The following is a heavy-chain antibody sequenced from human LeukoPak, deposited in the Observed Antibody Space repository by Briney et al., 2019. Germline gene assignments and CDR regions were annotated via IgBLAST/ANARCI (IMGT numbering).Heavy chain of an antibody. D-gene: IGHD6-13*01. CDR2: ISSSGSIK. J-gene: IGHJ4*02. CDR1: GFTFSDYY. Sequence: GGPLRLSCAASGFTFSDYYMSWIRQAPGKGLEWVSYISSSGSIKYYADSVKGRFTISRDNAKNSLYLQMNSLRAEETAVYYCARAPYSSSWLLDYWGQRTLVTLSS. CDR3: ARAPYSSSWLLDY. V-gene: IGHV3-11*01.